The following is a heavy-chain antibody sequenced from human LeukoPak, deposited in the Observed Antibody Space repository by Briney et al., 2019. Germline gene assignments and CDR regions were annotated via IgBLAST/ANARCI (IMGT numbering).Heavy chain of an antibody. CDR1: ESTFSSYG. CDR2: ISSSGTYT. CDR3: ARTLGYCSSTSCYGTALY. D-gene: IGHD2-2*01. V-gene: IGHV3-21*01. J-gene: IGHJ4*02. Sequence: PGGSLRLSCAASESTFSSYGMNWVRQAPGKGLEWVSRISSSGTYTDYTDSVKGRFTISRDNAKNSLYLQMNSLRAEDTAVYYCARTLGYCSSTSCYGTALYWGQGTLVTVSS.